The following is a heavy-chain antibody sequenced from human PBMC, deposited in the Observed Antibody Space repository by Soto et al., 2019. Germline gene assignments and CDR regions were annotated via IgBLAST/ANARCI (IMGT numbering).Heavy chain of an antibody. V-gene: IGHV1-18*01. CDR2: ISGDSSDT. CDR3: ARVYYGSGSYGGFDL. CDR1: GYSITNYG. Sequence: QVQLVQSGAEVKKPGASVKVSCRASGYSITNYGISWVRQAPGQGLEWMGWISGDSSDTNYVQKFQGRVTVTTDTSTSTVNMALGGLRSAATAVYCCARVYYGSGSYGGFDLWGQGTLVTVSS. D-gene: IGHD3-10*01. J-gene: IGHJ5*02.